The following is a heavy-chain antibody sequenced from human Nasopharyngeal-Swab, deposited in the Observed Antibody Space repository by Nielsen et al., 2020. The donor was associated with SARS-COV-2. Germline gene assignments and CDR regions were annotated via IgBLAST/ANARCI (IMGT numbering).Heavy chain of an antibody. Sequence: SETLSLTCAVYGGSFSGYYWSWIRQPPGKGLEWIGEINHSGSTNYNPSLKSRVTISVDTSKNQFSLKLSSVTAADTAVYYCARERQLPQYYHYYYYMDVWGKGTTVTVSS. D-gene: IGHD2-2*01. J-gene: IGHJ6*03. CDR3: ARERQLPQYYHYYYYMDV. CDR1: GGSFSGYY. CDR2: INHSGST. V-gene: IGHV4-34*01.